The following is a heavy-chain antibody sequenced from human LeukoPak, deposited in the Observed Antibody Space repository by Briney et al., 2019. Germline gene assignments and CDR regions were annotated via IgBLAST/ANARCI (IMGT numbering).Heavy chain of an antibody. J-gene: IGHJ4*02. D-gene: IGHD2-2*02. CDR1: GFTFSSYG. CDR2: IWYDGSNK. Sequence: GGSLRLSCAASGFTFSSYGMHWVRQAPGKGLEWVAVIWYDGSNKYYADFVKGRFTISRDNSKNTLYLQMNSLRAEDTAVYYCAKEDLGYCSSTSCYIDYWGQGTLVTVSS. V-gene: IGHV3-33*06. CDR3: AKEDLGYCSSTSCYIDY.